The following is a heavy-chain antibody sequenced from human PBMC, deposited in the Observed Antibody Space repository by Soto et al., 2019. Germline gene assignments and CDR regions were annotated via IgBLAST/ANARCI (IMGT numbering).Heavy chain of an antibody. CDR3: ARDRGKCSGGSCYDAFDI. J-gene: IGHJ3*02. Sequence: ASVKVSCKASGGTFSSYAISWVRQAPGQGLEWMGGIIPIFGTANYAQKFQGRVMITADESTSSGYMELSSLRSEDTAVYYCARDRGKCSGGSCYDAFDIWGQGTMVTVSS. V-gene: IGHV1-69*13. CDR2: IIPIFGTA. CDR1: GGTFSSYA. D-gene: IGHD2-15*01.